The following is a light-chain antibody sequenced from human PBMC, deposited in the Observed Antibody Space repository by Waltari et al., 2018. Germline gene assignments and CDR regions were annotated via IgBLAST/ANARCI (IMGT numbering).Light chain of an antibody. V-gene: IGKV3-20*01. CDR3: QNHERLPAT. CDR1: QSISRY. CDR2: GAS. Sequence: EVVLTQSPGTLSLSPGERATLFCRASQSISRYLVWYQQRPGQAPRLLIYGASIRAAGIPDRFSGSGSGTDFTLSISRPEPEDFAVYYCQNHERLPATFGQGTRVEIK. J-gene: IGKJ1*01.